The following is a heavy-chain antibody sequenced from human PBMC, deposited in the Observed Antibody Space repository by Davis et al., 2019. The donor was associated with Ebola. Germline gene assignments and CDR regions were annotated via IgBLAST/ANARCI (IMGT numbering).Heavy chain of an antibody. CDR3: AKVKIAAAGIVFYFDY. CDR2: ISWNSGSI. CDR1: GFTFSSYA. Sequence: SLKISCVASGFTFSSYAMHWVRQAPGKGLEWVSGISWNSGSIGYADSVKGRFTISRDNAKNSLYLQMNSLRAEDTALYYCAKVKIAAAGIVFYFDYWGQGTLVTVSS. J-gene: IGHJ4*02. V-gene: IGHV3-9*01. D-gene: IGHD6-13*01.